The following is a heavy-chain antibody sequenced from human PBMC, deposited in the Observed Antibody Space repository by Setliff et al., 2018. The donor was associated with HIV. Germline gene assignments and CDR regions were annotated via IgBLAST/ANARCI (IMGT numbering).Heavy chain of an antibody. CDR2: ISGFNGNT. CDR3: ARVPYRSAWFSGGHDAFDI. J-gene: IGHJ3*02. CDR1: GYSFARYG. D-gene: IGHD6-19*01. Sequence: ASVKVSCKASGYSFARYGLSWVRQAPGQGLEWMGWISGFNGNTKYAQSFQDRVAMTTETATSTAYMEMRSLRSDDTAVYFGARVPYRSAWFSGGHDAFDIWGQGTMVTVSS. V-gene: IGHV1-18*01.